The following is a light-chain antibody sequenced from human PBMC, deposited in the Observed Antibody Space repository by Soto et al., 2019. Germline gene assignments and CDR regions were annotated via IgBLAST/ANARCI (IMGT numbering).Light chain of an antibody. CDR1: QTVRNNY. CDR3: QQFSSYPLT. Sequence: EIVLTHSPGTLSLSPWERATLSCKASQTVRNNYLAWYQQKPGQAPRLLIYDASSRATGIPDRFSGGGSGTDFTLTISRLEPEDFAVYYCQQFSSYPLTLGGGTKVDIK. V-gene: IGKV3-20*01. J-gene: IGKJ4*01. CDR2: DAS.